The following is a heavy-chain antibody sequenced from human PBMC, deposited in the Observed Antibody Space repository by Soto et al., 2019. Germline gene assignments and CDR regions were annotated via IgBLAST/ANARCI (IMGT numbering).Heavy chain of an antibody. D-gene: IGHD3-10*01. CDR2: IYHGGST. Sequence: PSETLSLTCTVSGGSISNNDWWSWVRQPPGKTLEWIGDIYHGGSTNYNPALRSRITISPDKSENQFSLRLTSATAAETAVYYCARARTDAEGFDYYYGMDVWGQGATVTVSS. CDR1: GGSISNNDW. CDR3: ARARTDAEGFDYYYGMDV. J-gene: IGHJ6*02. V-gene: IGHV4-4*02.